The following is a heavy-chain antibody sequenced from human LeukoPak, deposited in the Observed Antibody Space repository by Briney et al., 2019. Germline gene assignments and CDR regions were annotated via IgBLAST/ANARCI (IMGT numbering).Heavy chain of an antibody. J-gene: IGHJ5*02. Sequence: SVKVSCKASGGTFSSYAISWVRQAPGQGLEWMGRIIPILGIANYAQKFQGRVTITADKSTSTAYMELSSLRSKDTAVYYCARGYCSSTSCYANWFDPWGQGTLVTVSS. V-gene: IGHV1-69*04. CDR2: IIPILGIA. CDR1: GGTFSSYA. CDR3: ARGYCSSTSCYANWFDP. D-gene: IGHD2-2*01.